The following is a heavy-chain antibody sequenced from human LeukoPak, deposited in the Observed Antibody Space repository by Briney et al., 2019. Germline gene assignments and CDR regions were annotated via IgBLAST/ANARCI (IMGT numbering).Heavy chain of an antibody. Sequence: ASVKVSCKASGGTFSSYAISWVRQAPGQGLEWMGGIIPIFGTANYAQKFQGRVTITADESTSTAYMELSSLRSEDTAVYYCARDHCSSTSYYYLTDPPFDPWGQGTLVTVSS. CDR2: IIPIFGTA. V-gene: IGHV1-69*01. CDR3: ARDHCSSTSYYYLTDPPFDP. CDR1: GGTFSSYA. D-gene: IGHD2-2*01. J-gene: IGHJ5*02.